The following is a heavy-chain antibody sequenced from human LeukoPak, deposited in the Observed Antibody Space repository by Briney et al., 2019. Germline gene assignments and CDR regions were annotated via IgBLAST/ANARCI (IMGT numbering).Heavy chain of an antibody. CDR3: AKKVFKSPLEDYMDV. CDR2: ISGSGGST. J-gene: IGHJ6*03. V-gene: IGHV3-23*01. D-gene: IGHD5-24*01. Sequence: PGGSLRLSCAASGLTFSSYAMSWVRQAPGKGLEWVSAISGSGGSTYYADSVKGRFTISRDNSKNTLYLQMNSLRAEDTAVYYCAKKVFKSPLEDYMDVWGKGTTVTVSS. CDR1: GLTFSSYA.